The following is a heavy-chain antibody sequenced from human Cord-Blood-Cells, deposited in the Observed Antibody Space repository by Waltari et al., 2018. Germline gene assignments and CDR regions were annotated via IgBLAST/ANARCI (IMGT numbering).Heavy chain of an antibody. J-gene: IGHJ3*02. V-gene: IGHV4-34*01. CDR2: INHSGST. Sequence: QVQLQQWGAGLLKPSETLSLTCAVYGGSFSGYYWSWIRQPPGKGLEWIGEINHSGSTNYNPSLKSRVTLSVDTSKNQFSLKLSSATAADTAVYYCASTCEGTAMVTFGAFDIWGQGTMVTVSS. CDR3: ASTCEGTAMVTFGAFDI. D-gene: IGHD5-18*01. CDR1: GGSFSGYY.